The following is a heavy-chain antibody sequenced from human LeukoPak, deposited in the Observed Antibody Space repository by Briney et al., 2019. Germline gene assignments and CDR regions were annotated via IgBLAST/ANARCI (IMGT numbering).Heavy chain of an antibody. J-gene: IGHJ4*02. CDR1: GYTFTDYY. D-gene: IGHD1-20*01. Sequence: GASVKVSCKASGYTFTDYYMHWVRQAPGQGPEWMGWIKPNSGGTNYAQKFQGRVTITRNTSISTAYMELSSLRSEDTAVYYCARSVRYNSFSSDYWGQGTLVTVSS. V-gene: IGHV1-2*02. CDR2: IKPNSGGT. CDR3: ARSVRYNSFSSDY.